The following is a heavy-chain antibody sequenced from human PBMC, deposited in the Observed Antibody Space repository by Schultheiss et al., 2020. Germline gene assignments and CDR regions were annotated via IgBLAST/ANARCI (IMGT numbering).Heavy chain of an antibody. Sequence: GGSLRLSCAASGFTFSSHGMHWVRQGPGKGLEWVSGISWNSGSICYADSVKGRFIIARDNSKNTLYHQMNMLMAEDTAVYYCARHRYSSSGYYGMDVWGKGTTIT. D-gene: IGHD6-6*01. CDR1: GFTFSSHG. J-gene: IGHJ6*04. CDR2: ISWNSGSI. CDR3: ARHRYSSSGYYGMDV. V-gene: IGHV3-NL1*01.